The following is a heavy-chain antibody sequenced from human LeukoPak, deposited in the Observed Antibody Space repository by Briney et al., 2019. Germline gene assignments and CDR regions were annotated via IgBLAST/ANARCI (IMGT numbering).Heavy chain of an antibody. CDR1: GVSISSYF. V-gene: IGHV4-59*12. Sequence: PSETLSLTCTVSGVSISSYFWSWIRQPPGKGLEWIGYIYHSGSTFYNPSLKSRVSISLDTSKTQFSLKLSSVTAADTAVYYCARGYGSGSAKMDYWGQGTLVTVSS. J-gene: IGHJ4*02. CDR3: ARGYGSGSAKMDY. CDR2: IYHSGST. D-gene: IGHD3-10*01.